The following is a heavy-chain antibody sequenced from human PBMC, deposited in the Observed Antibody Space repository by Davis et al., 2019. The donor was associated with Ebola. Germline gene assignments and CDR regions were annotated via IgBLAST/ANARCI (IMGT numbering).Heavy chain of an antibody. J-gene: IGHJ6*02. Sequence: GESLKISCAASGFTFSSYAMHWVRQAPGKGLEWVAVISYDGSNKYYADSVKGRFTISRDNSKNTLYLQMNSLRAEDTAVYYCARGLTTFNYYYYGMDVWGQGTTVTVSS. CDR1: GFTFSSYA. V-gene: IGHV3-30-3*01. D-gene: IGHD1-1*01. CDR3: ARGLTTFNYYYYGMDV. CDR2: ISYDGSNK.